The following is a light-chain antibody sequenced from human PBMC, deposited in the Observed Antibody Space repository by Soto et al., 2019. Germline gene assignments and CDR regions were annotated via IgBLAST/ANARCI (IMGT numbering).Light chain of an antibody. Sequence: QSVLTQPASVSGSPGQSITISCTGTSSDIGGYDYVSWYQQHPGKAPKLMIYGVSNRPSGVSDRFSGSKSGNTASLTISGLQAEDEADYYCNSYAASSTVVFGGGTKLTVL. CDR1: SSDIGGYDY. J-gene: IGLJ2*01. CDR3: NSYAASSTVV. V-gene: IGLV2-14*01. CDR2: GVS.